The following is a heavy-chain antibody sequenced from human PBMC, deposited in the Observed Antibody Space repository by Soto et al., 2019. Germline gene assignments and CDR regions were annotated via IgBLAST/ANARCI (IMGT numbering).Heavy chain of an antibody. Sequence: EVQLVESGGGLVQPGGSLRLSCAASGFTFSDHYMDWVRQAPGKGLEWVGRTRNKANSYTTEYAASVKGRFTISRDXSXXSLYLQMNSLKTEDTAVYYCARENGDYYYYYGMDVWGQGTTVTVS. D-gene: IGHD2-8*01. CDR1: GFTFSDHY. CDR2: TRNKANSYTT. J-gene: IGHJ6*02. CDR3: ARENGDYYYYYGMDV. V-gene: IGHV3-72*01.